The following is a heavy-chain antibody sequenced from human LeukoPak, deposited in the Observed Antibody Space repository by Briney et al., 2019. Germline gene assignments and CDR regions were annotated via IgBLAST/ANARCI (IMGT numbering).Heavy chain of an antibody. D-gene: IGHD1-26*01. CDR2: ISGSGGST. CDR1: GFNFDNFA. Sequence: PGKSLTLSCVVSGFNFDNFAMHWVRQPLGKGLEWVSAISGSGGSTYYADSVKGRFTISRDNSKNTLYLQMNSLRAEDTAVYYCAKAVWEDYWGQGTLVTVSS. CDR3: AKAVWEDY. J-gene: IGHJ4*02. V-gene: IGHV3-23*01.